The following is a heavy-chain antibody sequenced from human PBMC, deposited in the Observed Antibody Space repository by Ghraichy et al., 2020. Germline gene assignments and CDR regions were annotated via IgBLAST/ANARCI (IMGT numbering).Heavy chain of an antibody. Sequence: GESLNISCAASGFTFSNYAMSWVRQAPGKGLEWVSAISGSGGTTYYADSVKGRFTISRDNSKNTLYLQMNTLRAEDMAVYYCAKGGCSGGTCYSDLDYWGQGTLVTVSS. CDR3: AKGGCSGGTCYSDLDY. V-gene: IGHV3-23*01. CDR2: ISGSGGTT. J-gene: IGHJ4*02. CDR1: GFTFSNYA. D-gene: IGHD2-15*01.